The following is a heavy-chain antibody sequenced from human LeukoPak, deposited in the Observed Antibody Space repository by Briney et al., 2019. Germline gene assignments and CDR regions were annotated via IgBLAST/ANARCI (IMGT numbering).Heavy chain of an antibody. CDR3: ARGSMDSPKGGNSRGYYYYYGMDV. Sequence: SSQTLSLTCAVSGGSISSGGYSWSWIRQPPGKGLEWIGYIYHSGSTYYNPSLKSRVTISVDRSKNQFSLKLSSVTAADTAVYYCARGSMDSPKGGNSRGYYYYYGMDVWGQGTTVTVSS. V-gene: IGHV4-30-2*01. J-gene: IGHJ6*02. CDR1: GGSISSGGYS. D-gene: IGHD4-23*01. CDR2: IYHSGST.